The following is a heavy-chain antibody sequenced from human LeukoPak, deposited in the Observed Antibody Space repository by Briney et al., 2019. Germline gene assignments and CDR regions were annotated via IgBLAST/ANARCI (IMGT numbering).Heavy chain of an antibody. V-gene: IGHV3-48*04. CDR3: ARVGMVRGVITEYYYYYMDV. Sequence: PGGSLRLSCAASGFTFSSYSMNWVRQAPGKGLEWVSYISSSGSTIYYADSVKGRFTISRDNAKNSLYLQMNSLRAEDTAVYYCARVGMVRGVITEYYYYYMDVWGKGTTVTVSS. J-gene: IGHJ6*03. D-gene: IGHD3-10*01. CDR2: ISSSGSTI. CDR1: GFTFSSYS.